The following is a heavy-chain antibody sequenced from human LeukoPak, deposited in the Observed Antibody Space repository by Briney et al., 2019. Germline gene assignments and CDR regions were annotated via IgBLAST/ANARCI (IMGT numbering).Heavy chain of an antibody. V-gene: IGHV3-23*01. CDR2: ISGSGGST. D-gene: IGHD6-19*01. Sequence: GGSLRLSCAASGFSFSDAWMSWVRQAPGKGLEWVSAISGSGGSTYYADSVKGRFTISRDNSKNTLHLQMNSLRAEDTAVYYCAKVSGWYNYYYMDVWGKGTTVTIS. J-gene: IGHJ6*03. CDR1: GFSFSDAW. CDR3: AKVSGWYNYYYMDV.